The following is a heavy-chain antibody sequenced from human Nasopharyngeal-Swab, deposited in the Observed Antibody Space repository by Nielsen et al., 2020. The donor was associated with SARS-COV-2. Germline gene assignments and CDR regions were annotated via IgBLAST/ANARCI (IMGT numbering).Heavy chain of an antibody. Sequence: GESLKISCAASGFTFSSYEMNWVRQVPGKGLEWVSYISRSGGTIYYADSVKGRFTISRDNAKNSLYLQMNSLRAEDTAVYYCARGYRGGRITMIADAFDIWGQGTMVTVSS. CDR1: GFTFSSYE. D-gene: IGHD3-22*01. CDR2: ISRSGGTI. J-gene: IGHJ3*02. V-gene: IGHV3-48*03. CDR3: ARGYRGGRITMIADAFDI.